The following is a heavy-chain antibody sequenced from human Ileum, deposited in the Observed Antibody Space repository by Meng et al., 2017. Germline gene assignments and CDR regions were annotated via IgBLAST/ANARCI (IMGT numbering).Heavy chain of an antibody. J-gene: IGHJ4*02. D-gene: IGHD3-10*01. CDR2: INSDGSST. V-gene: IGHV3-74*01. CDR3: TRGPGFGGSYYNFDS. Sequence: GGSLRLSCAASGFTFSSYWMHWVRQAPGKGLVWVSRINSDGSSTNYADSVKGRFTISRDNAKNTLYLQMNSLTVEDTAMYYCTRGPGFGGSYYNFDSWGQGNLVTVFS. CDR1: GFTFSSYW.